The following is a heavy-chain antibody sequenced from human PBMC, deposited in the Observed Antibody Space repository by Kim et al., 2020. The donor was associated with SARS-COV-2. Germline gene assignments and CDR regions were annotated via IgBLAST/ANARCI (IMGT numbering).Heavy chain of an antibody. Sequence: GGSLRLSCAASGFTFSSYEMNWVRQAPGKGLEWVAYISSSGSSTIYNAASVKGRFTISRDNAKDSLYLQMNSLRGDDTGIYYCARGPRVNCKIGYWGQGTLVTVSS. J-gene: IGHJ4*02. CDR2: ISSSGSSTI. CDR3: ARGPRVNCKIGY. V-gene: IGHV3-48*03. D-gene: IGHD5-18*01. CDR1: GFTFSSYE.